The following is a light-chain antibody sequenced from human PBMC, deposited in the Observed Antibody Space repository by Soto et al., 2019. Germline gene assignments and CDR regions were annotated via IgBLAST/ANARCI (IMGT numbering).Light chain of an antibody. V-gene: IGKV3-20*01. J-gene: IGKJ2*01. CDR2: GAS. CDR1: QSAYSSY. CDR3: QQYGTSPYT. Sequence: PGDRATLSCRSSQSAYSSYLSWYQQKPGQAPRLLIYGASNRATGIPDRFSGSGSGTDFTLTISGLEPEDFAVYYCQQYGTSPYTFGQGTKLQIK.